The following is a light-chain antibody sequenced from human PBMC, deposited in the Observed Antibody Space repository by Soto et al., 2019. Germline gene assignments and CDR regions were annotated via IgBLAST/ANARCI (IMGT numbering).Light chain of an antibody. CDR1: SSDVGGYDY. V-gene: IGLV2-8*01. Sequence: QSVLTQPPSASGSPGQSVTISCTGTSSDVGGYDYVSWYQQHPGKAPKLMFYEVSKRPSGVPDRFSGSKSGNTASLTFSGLQAEDEADYYCSSYAGSNNLVFGGGTKLTVL. CDR3: SSYAGSNNLV. J-gene: IGLJ2*01. CDR2: EVS.